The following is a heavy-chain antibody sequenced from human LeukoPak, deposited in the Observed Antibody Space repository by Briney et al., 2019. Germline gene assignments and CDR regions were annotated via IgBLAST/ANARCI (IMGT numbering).Heavy chain of an antibody. V-gene: IGHV5-51*04. CDR1: GYSFTSYW. Sequence: GESLKISCKGSGYSFTSYWIGWVRQMPGKGLEWMGIIYPGDSDTRYSPSFQGQVTISADKPISTAYLQWSSLKASDTAMYYCARVEMATINAFDIWGQGTMVTVSS. CDR3: ARVEMATINAFDI. J-gene: IGHJ3*02. CDR2: IYPGDSDT. D-gene: IGHD5-24*01.